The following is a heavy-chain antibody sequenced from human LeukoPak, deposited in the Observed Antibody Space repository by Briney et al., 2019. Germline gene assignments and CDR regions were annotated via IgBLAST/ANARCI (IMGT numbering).Heavy chain of an antibody. CDR3: ASLYCSSTSCYDY. CDR1: GYTFTSYD. Sequence: ASVKVSCKASGYTFTSYDINWVRQATGQGLEWRGWMNPNSGNTGYAQKFQGRVTMTRNTSISTAYMELSSLRSEDTAVYYCASLYCSSTSCYDYWGQGTLVTVSS. D-gene: IGHD2-2*01. V-gene: IGHV1-8*01. J-gene: IGHJ4*02. CDR2: MNPNSGNT.